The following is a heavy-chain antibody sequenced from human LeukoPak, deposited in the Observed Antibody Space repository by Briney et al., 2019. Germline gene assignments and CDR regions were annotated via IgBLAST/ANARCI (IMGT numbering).Heavy chain of an antibody. J-gene: IGHJ4*02. D-gene: IGHD6-13*01. V-gene: IGHV3-7*03. CDR3: TTKDNPKYSSSWN. CDR1: AFTFSDYW. Sequence: GGSLRLSCAASAFTFSDYWMTWVRQAPGKGLERVANINKDGSETYYVDSVKGRFTISRDNSKNTLYLQMNSLKTEDTAVYYCTTKDNPKYSSSWNWGQGTLVTVSS. CDR2: INKDGSET.